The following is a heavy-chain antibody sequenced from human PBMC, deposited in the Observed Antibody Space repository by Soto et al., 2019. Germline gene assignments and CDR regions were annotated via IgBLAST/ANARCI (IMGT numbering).Heavy chain of an antibody. CDR1: GFTFSTYP. J-gene: IGHJ6*02. V-gene: IGHV3-23*01. CDR2: IRGSGIST. CDR3: AKPPVITASYYYYDMDV. Sequence: EVQLLESGGGLVQPGGSLRLSCAASGFTFSTYPMSWVRQAPGKGLEWVSGIRGSGISTYYADSVKGRFTISRDNSKNTVFLQMNSLRDEDTAVYYCAKPPVITASYYYYDMDVWGQGTTVTVSS. D-gene: IGHD4-4*01.